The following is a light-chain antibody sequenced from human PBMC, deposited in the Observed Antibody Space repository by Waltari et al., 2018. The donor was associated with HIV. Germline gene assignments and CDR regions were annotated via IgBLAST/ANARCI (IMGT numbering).Light chain of an antibody. Sequence: QSALTQPRSVSGSPGQSVTISCTGTSRDVGGSHYVPWYQQHQGKAPKLMIYDVSKRPSGVPDRFSGSKSGNTASLTISGLQAEDEADYYCCSYAGSYTFVVFGGGTKLTVL. CDR3: CSYAGSYTFVV. CDR1: SRDVGGSHY. J-gene: IGLJ2*01. CDR2: DVS. V-gene: IGLV2-11*01.